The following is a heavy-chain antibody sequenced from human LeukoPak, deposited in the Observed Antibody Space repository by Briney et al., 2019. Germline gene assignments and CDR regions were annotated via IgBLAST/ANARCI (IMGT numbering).Heavy chain of an antibody. J-gene: IGHJ5*02. CDR3: ARTGTTGIQFDP. CDR1: GGTFSRYA. V-gene: IGHV1-69*01. D-gene: IGHD1-1*01. CDR2: IIAIFGTV. Sequence: SVNVSCQASGGTFSRYAINWVRQPPGQGLEWMGGIIAIFGTVNYAQKFQGRVTITADESTSTAYMELSSLRSEDTAVYYCARTGTTGIQFDPWGQGTLVTVSS.